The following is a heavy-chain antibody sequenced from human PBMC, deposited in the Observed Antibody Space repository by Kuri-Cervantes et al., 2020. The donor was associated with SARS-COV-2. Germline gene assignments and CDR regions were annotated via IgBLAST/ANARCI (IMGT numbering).Heavy chain of an antibody. CDR3: ATAFPIAAAGTDYYYYGMDV. D-gene: IGHD6-13*01. CDR1: GGTFSRYA. Sequence: SVKVSCKASGGTFSRYAISWVRQAPGQGLEWMGGIIPIFGTANYAQKFQGRVTMTEDTSTDTAYMGLSSLRSEDTAVYYCATAFPIAAAGTDYYYYGMDVWGQGTTVTVSS. V-gene: IGHV1-69*06. CDR2: IIPIFGTA. J-gene: IGHJ6*02.